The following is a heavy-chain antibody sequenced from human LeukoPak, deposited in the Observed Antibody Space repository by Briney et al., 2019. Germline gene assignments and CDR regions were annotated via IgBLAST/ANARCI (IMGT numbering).Heavy chain of an antibody. CDR2: IYYSGST. V-gene: IGHV4-31*03. CDR3: ARERCSGGSCYPRGLNWFDP. Sequence: SETLSLTCTVSGGSITSGGYYWSWIRQHPGKGLEWIGNIYYSGSTYYNPSLKSRVTISVDTSKNQFSLKLSSVTAADTAVYYCARERCSGGSCYPRGLNWFDPWGQGTLVTVSS. D-gene: IGHD2-15*01. J-gene: IGHJ5*02. CDR1: GGSITSGGYY.